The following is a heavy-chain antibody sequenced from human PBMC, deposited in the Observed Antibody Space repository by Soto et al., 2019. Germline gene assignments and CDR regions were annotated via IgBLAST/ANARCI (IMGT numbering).Heavy chain of an antibody. Sequence: EVQLVESGGGLVKPGGSLRLSCAASGFTFSSYSLNWVRQAPGKGLEWVSFISSSSSYIYYADSVKGRFTISRDNAKNSLYLQMNSLRAEDTAVYYCARGWEYYDSSGYYGYWGQGTLVTVSS. CDR2: ISSSSSYI. D-gene: IGHD3-22*01. J-gene: IGHJ4*02. V-gene: IGHV3-21*01. CDR1: GFTFSSYS. CDR3: ARGWEYYDSSGYYGY.